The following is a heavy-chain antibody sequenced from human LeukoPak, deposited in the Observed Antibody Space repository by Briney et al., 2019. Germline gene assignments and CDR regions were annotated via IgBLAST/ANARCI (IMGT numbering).Heavy chain of an antibody. CDR1: GFTVSSNY. J-gene: IGHJ6*02. Sequence: GGSLRLSCAASGFTVSSNYMSWVRQAPGKGLEWVSVIYSGGSTYYADSVKGRFTISRDNSKNTLYLQMNSLRAEDTAVYYCARDPYRDYDGSGYYYYYYGMDVWGQGTTVTVSS. CDR2: IYSGGST. V-gene: IGHV3-66*01. D-gene: IGHD3-10*01. CDR3: ARDPYRDYDGSGYYYYYYGMDV.